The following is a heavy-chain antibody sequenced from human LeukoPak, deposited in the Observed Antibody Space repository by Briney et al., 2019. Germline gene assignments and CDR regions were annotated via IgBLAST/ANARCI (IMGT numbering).Heavy chain of an antibody. V-gene: IGHV3-48*04. CDR3: ARGVSSSRTPLDY. CDR1: GFSFSSYS. CDR2: ISSSSSTI. D-gene: IGHD6-6*01. J-gene: IGHJ4*02. Sequence: PGGSLRLSCAASGFSFSSYSMNWVRQAPGKGLEWVSYISSSSSTIYYADSVKGRFTISRDNAKNSLYLQMNSLRAEDTAVYYCARGVSSSRTPLDYWGQGTLVTVSS.